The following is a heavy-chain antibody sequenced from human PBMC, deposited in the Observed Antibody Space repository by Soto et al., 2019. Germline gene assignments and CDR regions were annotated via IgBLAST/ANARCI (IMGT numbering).Heavy chain of an antibody. CDR2: IYPGDSDT. V-gene: IGHV5-51*01. CDR1: GYSFTSYW. D-gene: IGHD2-21*02. J-gene: IGHJ4*02. Sequence: PGESLKISCKGSGYSFTSYWIGWVRQMPGKGLEWMGIIYPGDSDTRYSPSFQGQVTISADKSINNAYLQWSSLKASDTAIYYCARLQQAYCGGDCYSHFDYRGQGTLVTVSS. CDR3: ARLQQAYCGGDCYSHFDY.